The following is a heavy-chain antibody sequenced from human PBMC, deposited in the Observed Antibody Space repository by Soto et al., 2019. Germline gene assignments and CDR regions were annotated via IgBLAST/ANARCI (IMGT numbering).Heavy chain of an antibody. CDR2: VYSGGTT. Sequence: EVQLVESGGGLVQPGGSLRLSCAASGFTVSTYYMNWVRQAPGEGLEWVSVVYSGGTTYYADSVRGRFTISRDNSKSTLFLQMNSLRAEDTAVYDWARGRAASSDFDSWGQGTLVTVSS. V-gene: IGHV3-66*01. J-gene: IGHJ4*02. D-gene: IGHD1-26*01. CDR1: GFTVSTYY. CDR3: ARGRAASSDFDS.